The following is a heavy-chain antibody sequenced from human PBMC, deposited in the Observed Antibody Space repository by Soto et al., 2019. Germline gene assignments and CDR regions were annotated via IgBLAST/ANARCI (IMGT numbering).Heavy chain of an antibody. CDR3: ARLTMAQDAFDI. J-gene: IGHJ3*02. CDR2: ISTYNGKT. D-gene: IGHD3-10*01. Sequence: QVQLEQSGAEVKKPGASVKVSCKASGYTFTSYGISWVRQAPGQGLEGMGWISTYNGKTNYAQELQGRVTMTTATSTSTAYMELRSLRSDDTAVYYCARLTMAQDAFDIWGQGKMVTVSS. CDR1: GYTFTSYG. V-gene: IGHV1-18*01.